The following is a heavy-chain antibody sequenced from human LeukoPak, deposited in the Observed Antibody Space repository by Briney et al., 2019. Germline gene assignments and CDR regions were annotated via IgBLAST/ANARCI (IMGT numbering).Heavy chain of an antibody. J-gene: IGHJ6*03. D-gene: IGHD4-17*01. CDR1: GFTFSSYS. V-gene: IGHV3-21*01. CDR3: ASRTVTTSYYYYYYYMDV. Sequence: GGSLRLSCAASGFTFSSYSMNWVRQAPGKGLEWVSSISSSSSYIYYADSVKGRFTISRDNAKNSLYLQMSSLRAEDTAVYYCASRTVTTSYYYYYYYMDVWGKGTTVTVSS. CDR2: ISSSSSYI.